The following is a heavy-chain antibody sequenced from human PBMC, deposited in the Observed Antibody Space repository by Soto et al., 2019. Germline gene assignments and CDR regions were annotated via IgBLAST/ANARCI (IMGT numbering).Heavy chain of an antibody. Sequence: QVQLVQSGAEEKKPGASVKVSCKASGYTFTSYSMHWVRQAPGQRLEWMGWINGGNGNSYSQKFQGRVTMTRDTSASTAYMELTSLTSEDTAVYYCARVFAPQGDVGSDALDIWGQGTMVTVSS. D-gene: IGHD2-21*01. CDR3: ARVFAPQGDVGSDALDI. CDR1: GYTFTSYS. V-gene: IGHV1-3*05. J-gene: IGHJ3*02. CDR2: INGGNGN.